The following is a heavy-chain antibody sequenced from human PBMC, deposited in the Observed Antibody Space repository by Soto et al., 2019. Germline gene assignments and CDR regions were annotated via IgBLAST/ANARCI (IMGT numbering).Heavy chain of an antibody. CDR2: VSGSGGST. V-gene: IGHV3-23*01. D-gene: IGHD5-18*01. Sequence: PGGSLRLSCAASGFTFSSYAMSWVRQAPGKGLEWVSGVSGSGGSTYCVDSVKGRFTISRDNSKNTLYLQMNSLRAEDTAVYYCANFFGYNYGYDPFAICGQRSMVTVS. J-gene: IGHJ3*02. CDR1: GFTFSSYA. CDR3: ANFFGYNYGYDPFAI.